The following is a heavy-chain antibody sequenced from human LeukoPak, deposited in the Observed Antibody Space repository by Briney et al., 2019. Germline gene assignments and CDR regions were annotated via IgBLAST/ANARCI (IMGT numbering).Heavy chain of an antibody. Sequence: GRSVKVSCKASGYTFTGYYIHWVRQAPGEGLEWIGGINPNGGGTTYAQTFQGRVNMTRDTSISTAYTQLSRLTSDDTAVYYCAREPMVRDFNWFDPWGQGTLVTVSS. D-gene: IGHD3-10*01. V-gene: IGHV1-2*02. CDR2: INPNGGGT. CDR3: AREPMVRDFNWFDP. CDR1: GYTFTGYY. J-gene: IGHJ5*02.